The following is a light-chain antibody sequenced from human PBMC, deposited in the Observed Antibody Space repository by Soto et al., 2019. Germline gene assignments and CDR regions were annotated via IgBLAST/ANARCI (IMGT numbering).Light chain of an antibody. J-gene: IGLJ1*01. V-gene: IGLV2-14*03. CDR3: SSYTSSSLHV. Sequence: QSVLTQPASVSGSPGHSITISCTGTSSDVGGYNYVSWYQQHPGKAPKLMIYDVSNQPSGVSNRFSGSKSGNTASLTISGLQAEDEADYYCSSYTSSSLHVFGTGTKVTVL. CDR2: DVS. CDR1: SSDVGGYNY.